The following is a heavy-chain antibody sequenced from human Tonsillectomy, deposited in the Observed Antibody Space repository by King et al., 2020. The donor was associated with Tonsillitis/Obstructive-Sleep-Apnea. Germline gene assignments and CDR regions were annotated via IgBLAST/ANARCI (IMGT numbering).Heavy chain of an antibody. CDR3: TGFATVSYYYYYYMDV. J-gene: IGHJ6*03. CDR1: GFTFGDYA. V-gene: IGHV3-49*05. CDR2: IRSKAYGGTT. D-gene: IGHD4-11*01. Sequence: VQLVESGGGLVKPGRSLRLSCTASGFTFGDYAMTWFRQAPGKGLEWVGFIRSKAYGGTTEYAASVKGRFTISRDDSKSIAYLQMNSLKTEDTAVYYCTGFATVSYYYYYYMDVWGKGTTVTVSS.